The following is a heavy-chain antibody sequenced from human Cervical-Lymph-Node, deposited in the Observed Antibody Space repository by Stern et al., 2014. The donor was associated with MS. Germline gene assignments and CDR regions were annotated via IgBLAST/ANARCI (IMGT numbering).Heavy chain of an antibody. D-gene: IGHD7-27*01. J-gene: IGHJ3*02. V-gene: IGHV1-2*04. CDR1: GYTFTGYY. Sequence: QLVQSGAEVKKPGASVKVSCKASGYTFTGYYMHWVRQAPGQGLEWMGWINPNSGGTNYAQKFQGWVTLTRDTSISTAYMELSRLRSDDTAVYYCARHLTGDGNDAFDIWGQGTMVTVSS. CDR3: ARHLTGDGNDAFDI. CDR2: INPNSGGT.